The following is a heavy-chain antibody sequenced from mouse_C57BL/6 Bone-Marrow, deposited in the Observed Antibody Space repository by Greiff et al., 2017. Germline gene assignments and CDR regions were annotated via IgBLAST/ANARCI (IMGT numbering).Heavy chain of an antibody. CDR1: GYTFTSYG. J-gene: IGHJ4*01. D-gene: IGHD1-1*01. CDR2: IYPSSGNT. Sequence: QVQLKESGAELARPGASVKLSCKASGYTFTSYGISWVKQRTGQGLEWIGEIYPSSGNTYYNEKFKGKATLTADKSSSTAYMELRSLTSEDSAVYFCAAIYYYGSSYYYAIGYWGQGTSVTVSS. CDR3: AAIYYYGSSYYYAIGY. V-gene: IGHV1-81*01.